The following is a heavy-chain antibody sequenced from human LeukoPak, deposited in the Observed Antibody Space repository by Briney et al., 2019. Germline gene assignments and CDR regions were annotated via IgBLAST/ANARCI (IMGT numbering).Heavy chain of an antibody. V-gene: IGHV4-39*01. CDR3: AAMGYCSSITCYAEH. CDR1: GGSISSSSYY. CDR2: IYYSGST. D-gene: IGHD2-2*01. Sequence: SETLSLTCTVSGGSISSSSYYWGWIRQPPGKGLEWIGSIYYSGSTYYNPSLKSRVTISVDTSKNQFSLKLSSVTAADTAVYFCAAMGYCSSITCYAEHWGQGTLVTASS. J-gene: IGHJ4*02.